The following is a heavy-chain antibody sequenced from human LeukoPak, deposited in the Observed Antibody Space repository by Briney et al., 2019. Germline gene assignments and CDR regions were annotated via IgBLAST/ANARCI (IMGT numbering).Heavy chain of an antibody. CDR3: ARAVRPLQLWLGGYEDY. CDR1: GGSISSGGYS. V-gene: IGHV4-31*03. Sequence: PSETLSLTCTVSGGSISSGGYSWSWIRQHPGKGLEWIGYIYYSGSTYYNPSLKSRVTISVDTSKNQFSLKLSSVTAADTAVYYCARAVRPLQLWLGGYEDYWGQGTLVTVSS. D-gene: IGHD5-18*01. J-gene: IGHJ4*02. CDR2: IYYSGST.